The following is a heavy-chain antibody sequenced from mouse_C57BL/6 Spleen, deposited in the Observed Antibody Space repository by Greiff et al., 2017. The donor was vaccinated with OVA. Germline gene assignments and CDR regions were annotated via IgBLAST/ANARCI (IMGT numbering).Heavy chain of an antibody. CDR3: ARGYDYDRYFDV. V-gene: IGHV1-54*01. CDR2: INPGSGGT. CDR1: GYAFTNYL. D-gene: IGHD2-4*01. Sequence: QVQLQQSGAELVRPGTSVKVSCKASGYAFTNYLIEWVKQRPGQGLEWIGVINPGSGGTNYNEKFKGKATLTADKSSSTAYMQRSSLTSEDSAVYFCARGYDYDRYFDVWGTGTTVTVSS. J-gene: IGHJ1*03.